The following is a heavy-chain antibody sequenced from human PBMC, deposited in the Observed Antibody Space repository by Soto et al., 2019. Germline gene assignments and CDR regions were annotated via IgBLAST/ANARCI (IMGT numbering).Heavy chain of an antibody. D-gene: IGHD5-12*01. Sequence: QVQLVESGGGVVQPGRSLRLSCAASGFTFSSYGMHWVRQAPGKGLEWVAVIWYDGSNKYYADSVKGRFTISRDNSKNTLDLRMNSLRAEDTAVYYCARDREEYSGYGVGYWGQGTLVTVSS. CDR2: IWYDGSNK. V-gene: IGHV3-33*01. CDR1: GFTFSSYG. J-gene: IGHJ4*02. CDR3: ARDREEYSGYGVGY.